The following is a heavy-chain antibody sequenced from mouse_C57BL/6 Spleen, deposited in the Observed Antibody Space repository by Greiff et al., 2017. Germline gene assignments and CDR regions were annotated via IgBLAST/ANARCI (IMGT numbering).Heavy chain of an antibody. CDR2: IHPNSGST. Sequence: VQLQQPGAELVKPGASVKLSCKASGYTFTSYWMHWVKQRPGQGLEWIGMIHPNSGSTNYNEKFKSKATLTVDKSSSTAYMQLSSLTSEDSAVYYCAREEAGTAQATDYWGQGTTLTVAS. CDR1: GYTFTSYW. D-gene: IGHD3-2*02. CDR3: AREEAGTAQATDY. V-gene: IGHV1-64*01. J-gene: IGHJ2*01.